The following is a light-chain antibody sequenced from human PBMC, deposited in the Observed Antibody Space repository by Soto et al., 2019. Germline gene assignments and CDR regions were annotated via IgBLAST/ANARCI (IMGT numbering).Light chain of an antibody. CDR2: SND. Sequence: QAVVTQPPSASGTPGQRVTISCSGSGSNIGSHTVSWYQQLPGTAPNLLIYSNDQRPSGVPDRFSGSKSGTPASLAISGLQSEDEADYYCAAWDDSLSGAVFGGGTQLTVL. CDR3: AAWDDSLSGAV. V-gene: IGLV1-44*01. J-gene: IGLJ7*01. CDR1: GSNIGSHT.